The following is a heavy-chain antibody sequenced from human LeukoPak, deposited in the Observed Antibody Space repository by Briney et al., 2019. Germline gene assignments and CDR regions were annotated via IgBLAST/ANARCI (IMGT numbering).Heavy chain of an antibody. CDR1: GYSFTSYW. V-gene: IGHV5-51*01. Sequence: GESLKISCKGSGYSFTSYWIGWVRQMPGKGLEWMGIIYPGDSDTRYGPSFQGQVTISADKSISTAYLQWSSLKASDTAMYYCARQSKSTGYYYDSSGYIEYFQHWGQGTLVTVSS. D-gene: IGHD3-22*01. CDR2: IYPGDSDT. J-gene: IGHJ1*01. CDR3: ARQSKSTGYYYDSSGYIEYFQH.